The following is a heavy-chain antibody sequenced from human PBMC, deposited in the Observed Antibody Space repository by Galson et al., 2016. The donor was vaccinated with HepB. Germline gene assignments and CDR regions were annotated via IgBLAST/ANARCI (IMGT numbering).Heavy chain of an antibody. D-gene: IGHD2-2*02. CDR2: INYRGNT. J-gene: IGHJ5*01. V-gene: IGHV4-59*11. Sequence: SETLSLTCTVSGGSISTHYWSWIRQPPGRGLEWIGYINYRGNTNYNPSLKSRVTLSIDTSKNHVSLKLTSATAAETAVYYCAREVQGSGAAIGWFDSWGQGSRVTVSS. CDR1: GGSISTHY. CDR3: AREVQGSGAAIGWFDS.